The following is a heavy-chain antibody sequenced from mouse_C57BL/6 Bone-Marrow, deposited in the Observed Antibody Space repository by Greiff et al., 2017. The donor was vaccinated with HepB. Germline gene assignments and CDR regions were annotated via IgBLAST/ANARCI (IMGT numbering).Heavy chain of an antibody. CDR1: GFTFSSYG. V-gene: IGHV5-6*01. J-gene: IGHJ1*03. D-gene: IGHD1-1*01. CDR2: ISSGGSYT. Sequence: EVHLVESGGDLVKPGGSLKLSCAASGFTFSSYGMSWVRQTPDKRLEWVATISSGGSYTYYPDSVKGRFTISRDNAKNTLYLQMHSLKSEDTAMYYCASKAGHCYGSHFDDWGTGTTVTVSS. CDR3: ASKAGHCYGSHFDD.